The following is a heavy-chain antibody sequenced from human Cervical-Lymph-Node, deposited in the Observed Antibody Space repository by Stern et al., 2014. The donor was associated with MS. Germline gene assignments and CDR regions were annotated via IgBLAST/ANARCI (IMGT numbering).Heavy chain of an antibody. J-gene: IGHJ4*02. D-gene: IGHD6-6*01. V-gene: IGHV7-4-1*02. CDR2: INTKTGNP. CDR3: ATWGAGSSPPLFY. CDR1: GYNLTTFA. Sequence: QVQLVQSGSELKKPGASVKGSCKASGYNLTTFAINWVRQAPGQGLEWMGWINTKTGNPTFAQSFTGRFVFSLDASINTAYLQIISLKAEDSAVYYCATWGAGSSPPLFYWGQGTLVTVSS.